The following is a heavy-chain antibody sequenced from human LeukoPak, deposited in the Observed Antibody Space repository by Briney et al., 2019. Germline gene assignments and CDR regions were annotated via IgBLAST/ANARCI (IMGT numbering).Heavy chain of an antibody. Sequence: ASVKVSCKASGYTFTDYYIHWVRQAPGQGLEWMGWIYPKSGGTNYAQKFQGRVTMTRDTSISTAYMELSRLRSDDTAVYYCAKSPVPDDAFDIWGQGTMVTVSS. CDR3: AKSPVPDDAFDI. CDR1: GYTFTDYY. V-gene: IGHV1-2*02. J-gene: IGHJ3*02. CDR2: IYPKSGGT.